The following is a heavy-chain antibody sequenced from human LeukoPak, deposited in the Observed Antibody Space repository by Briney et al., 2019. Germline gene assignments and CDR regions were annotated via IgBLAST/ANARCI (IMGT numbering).Heavy chain of an antibody. Sequence: GASVKVSCKASGYTFTSYAMHWVRQAPGQRLEWMGWINAGNGNTKYSQKFQGRVTITRDTSASTAYMELSSLRSDDTAVYYCARDPVSVGAAAGLPMGGWFDPWGQGTLVTVSS. CDR2: INAGNGNT. V-gene: IGHV1-3*01. D-gene: IGHD6-13*01. J-gene: IGHJ5*02. CDR1: GYTFTSYA. CDR3: ARDPVSVGAAAGLPMGGWFDP.